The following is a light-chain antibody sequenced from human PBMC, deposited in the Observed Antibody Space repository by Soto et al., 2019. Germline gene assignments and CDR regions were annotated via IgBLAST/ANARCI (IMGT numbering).Light chain of an antibody. CDR2: GAS. CDR3: QQYNNWPRT. V-gene: IGKV3-15*01. J-gene: IGKJ1*01. CDR1: QSVGHN. Sequence: DIVMTQSPVTLSVSPGDRATLSCRASQSVGHNLAWFPQKPGQAPRLLIYGASAGATGIPDRFSGSGFGTEFTLTISSLQSEDLAVYYCQQYNNWPRTLGQGTKVEMK.